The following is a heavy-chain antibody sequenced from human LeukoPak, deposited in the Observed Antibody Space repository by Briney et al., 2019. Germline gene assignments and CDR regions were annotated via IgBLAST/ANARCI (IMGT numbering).Heavy chain of an antibody. CDR2: ISADYADT. J-gene: IGHJ4*02. V-gene: IGHV1-18*01. CDR3: ARGGWNNGWTPFDY. CDR1: GYTFTSYG. D-gene: IGHD1/OR15-1a*01. Sequence: ASVKVSCKASGYTFTSYGISWVRQAPGQGLEWMGWISADYADTNYAQKLQGRVAMTTDTSMSTAYMELRSLRSDDTAVYYCARGGWNNGWTPFDYWGQGTLVTVSS.